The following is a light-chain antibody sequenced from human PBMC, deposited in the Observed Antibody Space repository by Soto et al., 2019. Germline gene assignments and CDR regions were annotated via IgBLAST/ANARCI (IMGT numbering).Light chain of an antibody. CDR1: QSIGSW. V-gene: IGKV1-5*01. CDR2: DAS. J-gene: IGKJ4*01. Sequence: DVQMTQSPSTLAGSVGDRVTIXXXASQSIGSWLAWYQQKSGKAPKLLISDASSLENGVPSRFSGSGSGTEFVLTISSLQTDDFATYYCQQYNSYPPNFGGGTKVDIK. CDR3: QQYNSYPPN.